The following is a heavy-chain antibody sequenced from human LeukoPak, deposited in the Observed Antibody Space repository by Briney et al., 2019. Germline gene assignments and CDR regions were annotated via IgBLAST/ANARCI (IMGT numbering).Heavy chain of an antibody. CDR2: IYYSGST. D-gene: IGHD3-22*01. V-gene: IGHV4-61*01. Sequence: SETLSLTCTVSGGSISSSSYYWGWIRQPPGKGLEWIGYIYYSGSTNYNPSLKSRVTISVDTSKNQFSLKLSSVTAADTAVYYCARDGPDYYDSSGYCFDLWGRGTLVTVSS. J-gene: IGHJ2*01. CDR1: GGSISSSSYY. CDR3: ARDGPDYYDSSGYCFDL.